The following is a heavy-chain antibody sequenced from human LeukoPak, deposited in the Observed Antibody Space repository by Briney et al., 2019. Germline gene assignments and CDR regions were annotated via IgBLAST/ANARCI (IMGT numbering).Heavy chain of an antibody. J-gene: IGHJ6*02. D-gene: IGHD5-12*01. CDR3: ARDPGNSGYGMDV. CDR2: ISYDGSNK. V-gene: IGHV3-30*03. Sequence: GRSLRLSCAASGFTFSSYGMHWVRQAPGKGLEWVAVISYDGSNKYYADSVKGRFTISRDNSKNTLYLQMNSLRAEDTAVYYCARDPGNSGYGMDVWGQGTTVLVSS. CDR1: GFTFSSYG.